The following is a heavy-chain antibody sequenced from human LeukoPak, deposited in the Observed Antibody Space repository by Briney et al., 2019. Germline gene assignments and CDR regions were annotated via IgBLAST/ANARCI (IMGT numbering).Heavy chain of an antibody. Sequence: PGGSLRLSCAASGFTFSPYSMNWVRQAPGKGLEWVAVIWYDGSNKYYADSVKGRFTISRDNSKNTLYLQMNSLRAEDTAVYYCAREPRARYDILTGYFVYWGQGTLVTVSS. CDR3: AREPRARYDILTGYFVY. D-gene: IGHD3-9*01. CDR1: GFTFSPYS. V-gene: IGHV3-33*08. CDR2: IWYDGSNK. J-gene: IGHJ4*02.